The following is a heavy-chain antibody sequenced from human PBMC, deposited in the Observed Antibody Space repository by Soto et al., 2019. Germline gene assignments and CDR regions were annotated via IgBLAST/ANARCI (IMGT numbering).Heavy chain of an antibody. V-gene: IGHV3-48*03. J-gene: IGHJ4*02. CDR1: GFTFVSYE. CDR3: ARDGGIAVAGFDY. CDR2: ISSSAFTM. D-gene: IGHD6-19*01. Sequence: PGGSLRLSCAASGFTFVSYEMNFFRHSPVKGLEWVSYISSSAFTMYHSDSVKGRFTISRDNAKNSLYLQMNSLRAEDTAVYYCARDGGIAVAGFDYWGQGTLVTVSS.